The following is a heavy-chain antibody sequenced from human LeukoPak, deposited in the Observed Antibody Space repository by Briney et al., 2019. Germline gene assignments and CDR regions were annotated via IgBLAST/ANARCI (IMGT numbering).Heavy chain of an antibody. Sequence: SETLSLTCTVSGGSISSYYWSWIRQPPGKGLEWIGYIYYSGSTNYNPSLKSRVTISVGTSKNQFSLKLSSVTAADTAVYYCARSIAVAGLYYWGQGTLVTVSS. D-gene: IGHD6-19*01. CDR2: IYYSGST. J-gene: IGHJ4*02. CDR1: GGSISSYY. CDR3: ARSIAVAGLYY. V-gene: IGHV4-59*01.